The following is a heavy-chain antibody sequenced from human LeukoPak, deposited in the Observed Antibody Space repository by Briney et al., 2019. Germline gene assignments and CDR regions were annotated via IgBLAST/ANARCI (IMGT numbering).Heavy chain of an antibody. CDR3: ARHGWYEVDY. CDR1: GYSISSGYY. J-gene: IGHJ4*02. D-gene: IGHD6-19*01. CDR2: IYHSGST. V-gene: IGHV4-38-2*02. Sequence: SETLSLTCTVSGYSISSGYYWGWIRQPPGKGLEWIGSIYHSGSTYYNPSLKSRVTISVDTSKNQFSLKLSSVTAADTAVYYCARHGWYEVDYWGQGTLVTVSS.